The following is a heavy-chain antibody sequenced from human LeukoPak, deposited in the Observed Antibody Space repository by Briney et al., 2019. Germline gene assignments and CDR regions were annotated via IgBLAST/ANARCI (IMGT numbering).Heavy chain of an antibody. Sequence: GGSLRLSCSASGFTFSNYALFWVRRAPGKGLEYVSAINSNGDSTFYADSVKGRFAISRDNSKKTLYLQMSSLRVEDTAVYYCVKVASSPGPFDEWRQGTLVTVSS. CDR2: INSNGDST. CDR1: GFTFSNYA. CDR3: VKVASSPGPFDE. V-gene: IGHV3-64D*06. D-gene: IGHD6-13*01. J-gene: IGHJ4*02.